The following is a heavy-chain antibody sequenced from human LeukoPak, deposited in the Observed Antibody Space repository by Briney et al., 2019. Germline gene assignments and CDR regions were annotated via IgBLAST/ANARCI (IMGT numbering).Heavy chain of an antibody. CDR2: ISSSGGTR. J-gene: IGHJ4*02. Sequence: GGSLRLSCAVSEVAFRDFRFYAMYWVRKAPGKGLEWVSYISSSGGTRYYADSVRGRFTISRDNAKKSLYLQMNSLRAEDTAVHYCTTLTVASNFDYWGQGTLVTVSS. D-gene: IGHD6-19*01. CDR1: EVAFRDFR. CDR3: TTLTVASNFDY. V-gene: IGHV3-48*03.